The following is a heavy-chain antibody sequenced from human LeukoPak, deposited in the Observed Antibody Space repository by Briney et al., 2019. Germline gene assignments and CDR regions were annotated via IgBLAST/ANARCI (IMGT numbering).Heavy chain of an antibody. CDR3: VVPAARAPRDVGMDV. D-gene: IGHD2-2*01. Sequence: GGSLRHSCAAPGFTFSSYAMSWIRQAPGKGLEWVSAISGSGGSTYYADSVKGRFTISRDNSKHSLNLQMDSLGAEDTAVYYCVVPAARAPRDVGMDVWGQGTTVTVSS. J-gene: IGHJ6*02. CDR2: ISGSGGST. CDR1: GFTFSSYA. V-gene: IGHV3-23*01.